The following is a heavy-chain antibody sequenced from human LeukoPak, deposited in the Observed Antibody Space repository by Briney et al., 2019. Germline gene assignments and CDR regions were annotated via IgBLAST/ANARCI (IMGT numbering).Heavy chain of an antibody. Sequence: PGGSLRLSCTASGLPFGDYAMSWFRQAPGKGLEWIGEIYHSGSTNYNPSLKSRVTISVDKSKNQFSLKLSSVTAADTAVYYCARVEATVGLAHFDYWGQGTLVTVSS. V-gene: IGHV4-34*01. D-gene: IGHD4-11*01. CDR3: ARVEATVGLAHFDY. CDR2: IYHSGST. J-gene: IGHJ4*02. CDR1: GLPFGDYA.